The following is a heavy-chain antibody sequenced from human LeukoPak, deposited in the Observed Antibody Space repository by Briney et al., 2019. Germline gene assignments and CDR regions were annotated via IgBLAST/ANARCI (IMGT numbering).Heavy chain of an antibody. Sequence: ASVKVSCKASGVTFTSSAVQWVRQARGQRLEWIGWIVVSSGNTNYEQKFQERVTITRDMSTSTAYMELSSLRSEDTAVYYCAADGQRGRFDYWGQGTLVTVSS. J-gene: IGHJ4*02. CDR2: IVVSSGNT. D-gene: IGHD3-16*01. CDR1: GVTFTSSA. CDR3: AADGQRGRFDY. V-gene: IGHV1-58*01.